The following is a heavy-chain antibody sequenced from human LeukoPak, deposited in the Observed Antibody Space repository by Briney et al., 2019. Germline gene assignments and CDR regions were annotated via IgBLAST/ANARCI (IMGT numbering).Heavy chain of an antibody. CDR3: TRRYYHDSSGKFQGDY. J-gene: IGHJ4*02. Sequence: GGSLRLSCAASGFTFSGSAMHWVRQASGKGLEWVGRIRSRANSYATSYGASVKGRFTISRDDSKNTAYLQMNSLKIEDTAVYFCTRRYYHDSSGKFQGDYWGQGTLVTVSS. CDR2: IRSRANSYAT. CDR1: GFTFSGSA. V-gene: IGHV3-73*01. D-gene: IGHD3-22*01.